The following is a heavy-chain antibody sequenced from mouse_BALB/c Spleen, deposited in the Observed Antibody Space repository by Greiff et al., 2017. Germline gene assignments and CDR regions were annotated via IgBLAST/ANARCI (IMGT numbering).Heavy chain of an antibody. D-gene: IGHD2-3*01. CDR1: GYSITSDYA. CDR3: ARYDGYYFDY. V-gene: IGHV3-2*02. CDR2: ISYSGST. J-gene: IGHJ2*01. Sequence: EVQLQESGPGLVKPSQSLSLTCTVTGYSITSDYAWNWIRQFPGNKLEWMGYISYSGSTSYNPSLKSRISITRDTSKNQFFLQLNSVTTEDTATYYCARYDGYYFDYWGQGTTLTVS.